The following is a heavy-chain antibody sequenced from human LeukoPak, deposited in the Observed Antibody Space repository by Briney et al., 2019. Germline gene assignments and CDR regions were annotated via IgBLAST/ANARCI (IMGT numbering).Heavy chain of an antibody. CDR1: GFTFSSYS. CDR3: ARTGADESSGYYYPPLYYGMDV. J-gene: IGHJ6*02. Sequence: GGSLRLSCAASGFTFSSYSMNWVRQAPGKGLEWVSSISSSSSYIYYADSVKGRFTISRDNSKNTLYLQMNSLRAEDTAVYYCARTGADESSGYYYPPLYYGMDVWGQGTTVTVSS. D-gene: IGHD3-22*01. V-gene: IGHV3-21*01. CDR2: ISSSSSYI.